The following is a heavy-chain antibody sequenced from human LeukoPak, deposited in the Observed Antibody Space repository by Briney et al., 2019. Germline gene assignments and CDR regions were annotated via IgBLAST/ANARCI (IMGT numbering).Heavy chain of an antibody. J-gene: IGHJ5*01. CDR1: GYTFTGYY. CDR2: INPNSGGT. Sequence: ASVKVSCKASGYTFTGYYMHWVRQAPGQGLEWMGWINPNSGGTNYAQKFQGRVTMTRDTSISTAFLDLSSLTSDDTAVYYCARGDYSNGYPYQIDSWGQGTLVTVSS. V-gene: IGHV1-2*02. CDR3: ARGDYSNGYPYQIDS. D-gene: IGHD3-3*01.